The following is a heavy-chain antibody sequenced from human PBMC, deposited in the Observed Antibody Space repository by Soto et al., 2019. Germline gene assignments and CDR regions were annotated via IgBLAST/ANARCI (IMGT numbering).Heavy chain of an antibody. CDR3: TNEHDYDYYGWFDP. Sequence: GALRLSCVASGFAFNSYAMTWVRQAPGKGLEWVSTITNSGGSTYYADSVKGRFTISRDNSKNTLYMQMTTLTAEDTAIYYCTNEHDYDYYGWFDPWGQGTLVTVSS. J-gene: IGHJ5*02. D-gene: IGHD5-12*01. CDR1: GFAFNSYA. CDR2: ITNSGGST. V-gene: IGHV3-23*01.